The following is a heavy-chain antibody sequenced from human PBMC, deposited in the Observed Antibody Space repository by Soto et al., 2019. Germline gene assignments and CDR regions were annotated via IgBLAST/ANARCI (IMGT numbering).Heavy chain of an antibody. CDR2: ISGSGGST. CDR3: AKDQRGIVVVSLVDY. V-gene: IGHV3-23*01. D-gene: IGHD3-22*01. J-gene: IGHJ4*02. Sequence: GGSLRLSCAASGFTFSSYAMSWVRQAPGKGLEWVSAISGSGGSTYYADSVKGRFTISRDNSKNTLYLQMNSLRAEDTAVYYCAKDQRGIVVVSLVDYWGQGTLVTVSS. CDR1: GFTFSSYA.